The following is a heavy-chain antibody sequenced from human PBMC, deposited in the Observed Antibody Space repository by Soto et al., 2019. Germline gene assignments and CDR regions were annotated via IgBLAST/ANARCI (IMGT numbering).Heavy chain of an antibody. D-gene: IGHD3-16*01. CDR2: IYSADHTT. CDR1: ASALEACA. Sequence: WLRRAWLSYASALEACAMHWVRLVPGQGVEWVAGIYSADHTTAYADSVKGRFTISRDDAKNSLHSQMNSLRPADTAFYYCIKDTTPGGLDYGGRPRPVNVSS. V-gene: IGHV3-9*01. J-gene: IGHJ4*02. CDR3: IKDTTPGGLDY.